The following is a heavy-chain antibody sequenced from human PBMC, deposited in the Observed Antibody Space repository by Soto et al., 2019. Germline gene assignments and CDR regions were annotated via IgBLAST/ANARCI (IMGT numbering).Heavy chain of an antibody. CDR1: GFSVSGKY. J-gene: IGHJ6*02. V-gene: IGHV3-53*02. CDR2: IYSVGTT. Sequence: EVQLVETGGGLIQPGGSLTLSCAASGFSVSGKYMSWVRQAPGKGLEWVSIIYSVGTTYYADSVKGRFTISRDNSKKTVFLQMNSLRAEDTAMYYCARGPFEYYAMDVWGHGTTVTVSS. CDR3: ARGPFEYYAMDV.